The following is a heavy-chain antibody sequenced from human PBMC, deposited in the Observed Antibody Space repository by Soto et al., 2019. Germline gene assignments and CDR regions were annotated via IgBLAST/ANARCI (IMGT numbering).Heavy chain of an antibody. V-gene: IGHV4-4*02. Sequence: PSETLSLSCVVSGGSISSTNWWTWVRQTPGKGLEWIGEVYHTGSTRYSPSFQGQVTISADKSINTAYLQWSSLKASDTAMYYCARDYCSGTTCYESDYWGQGTQVTVSS. CDR3: ARDYCSGTTCYESDY. CDR1: GGSISSTNW. CDR2: VYHTGST. J-gene: IGHJ4*02. D-gene: IGHD2-2*01.